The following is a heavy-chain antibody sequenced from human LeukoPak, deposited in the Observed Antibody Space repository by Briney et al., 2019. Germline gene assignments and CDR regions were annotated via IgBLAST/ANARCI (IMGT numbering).Heavy chain of an antibody. CDR3: ARGSYYYGSGISRDYFDY. J-gene: IGHJ4*02. V-gene: IGHV3-30-3*01. D-gene: IGHD3-10*01. Sequence: GGSLRLSCAASGFTFSSYAMHWVRQAPGKGLEWVAVISYDGSNKYYADSVKGRFTISRDNSKNTLYLQMNSLRAEDTAVYYCARGSYYYGSGISRDYFDYWGQGTLVTVSS. CDR1: GFTFSSYA. CDR2: ISYDGSNK.